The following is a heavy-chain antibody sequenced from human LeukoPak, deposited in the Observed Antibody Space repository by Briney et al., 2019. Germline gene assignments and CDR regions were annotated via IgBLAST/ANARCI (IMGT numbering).Heavy chain of an antibody. CDR1: GFTFSDYS. CDR2: ISSGGSYI. CDR3: ARDGPKYCSNGVCYAPVDP. D-gene: IGHD2-8*01. J-gene: IGHJ5*02. Sequence: GGSLRLSCAASGFTFSDYSMNWVRQAPGTGLEWVSSISSGGSYIYYADSVKGRFTISRDNAKNSLYLQMNSLRAEDTAVYYCARDGPKYCSNGVCYAPVDPRGQGTLVTVSS. V-gene: IGHV3-21*01.